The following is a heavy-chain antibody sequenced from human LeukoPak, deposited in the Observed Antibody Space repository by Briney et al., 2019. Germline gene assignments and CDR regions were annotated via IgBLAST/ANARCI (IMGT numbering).Heavy chain of an antibody. V-gene: IGHV4-38-2*02. J-gene: IGHJ6*03. Sequence: SETLSLTCTVSGYSISSGYYWGWIRQPPGKGLEWIGSLYHSGSTYDTPSLKSRVTISVDTSKNQFSLKLSSVTAADTAVYYCAKVDYGDSATYYYYMDVWGKGTTVTVSS. CDR1: GYSISSGYY. CDR3: AKVDYGDSATYYYYMDV. D-gene: IGHD4-17*01. CDR2: LYHSGST.